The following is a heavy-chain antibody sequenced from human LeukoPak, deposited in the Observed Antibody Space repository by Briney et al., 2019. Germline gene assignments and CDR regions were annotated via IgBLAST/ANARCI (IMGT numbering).Heavy chain of an antibody. CDR3: ARDLGNWDIDY. CDR1: GGSISSGSYF. Sequence: SQTLSLTCAVSGGSISSGSYFWSWIRQPAGKGLEWIGRIYTSGSTDYNPSLKSRVTIAMDTSRNQFSLKLSSVTAADTAVYYCARDLGNWDIDYWGQGILVTVSS. J-gene: IGHJ4*02. V-gene: IGHV4-61*02. D-gene: IGHD7-27*01. CDR2: IYTSGST.